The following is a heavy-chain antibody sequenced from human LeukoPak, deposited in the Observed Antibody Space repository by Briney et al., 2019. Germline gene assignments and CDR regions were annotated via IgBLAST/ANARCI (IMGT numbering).Heavy chain of an antibody. CDR1: GYTFTGYG. J-gene: IGHJ4*02. CDR3: ARVPTPRRRGPPDY. CDR2: ISAYNGNT. Sequence: ASVKVSCKASGYTFTGYGISWVRQAPGQGLEWMGWISAYNGNTNYAQKLQGRVTMTTDTSTSTAYMELRSLRSDDTAVYYCARVPTPRRRGPPDYWGQGTLVTVSS. D-gene: IGHD3-10*01. V-gene: IGHV1-18*01.